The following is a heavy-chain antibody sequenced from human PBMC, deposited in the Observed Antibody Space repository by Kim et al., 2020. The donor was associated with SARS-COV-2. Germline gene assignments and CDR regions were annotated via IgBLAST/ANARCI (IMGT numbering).Heavy chain of an antibody. CDR1: GYSLTSYW. CDR3: ASCSSTSCYAWGYYYYGMDV. J-gene: IGHJ6*02. Sequence: GESLKISCKGSGYSLTSYWIGWVRQMPGKGLEWMGIIYPGDSDTRYSPSFQGQVTISADKSIRTAYLQWSSLTASDTAMYYCASCSSTSCYAWGYYYYGMDVWGQGTTVTVSS. CDR2: IYPGDSDT. V-gene: IGHV5-51*01. D-gene: IGHD2-2*01.